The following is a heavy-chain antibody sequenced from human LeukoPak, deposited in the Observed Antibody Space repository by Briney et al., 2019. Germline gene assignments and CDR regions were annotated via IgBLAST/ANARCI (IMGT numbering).Heavy chain of an antibody. CDR2: ISSSSSTI. CDR1: GFTFSSYS. D-gene: IGHD3-16*01. Sequence: PWGSLRLSCAASGFTFSSYSMNWVRQAPGKGLEWVSYISSSSSTIYYADSVKGRFTISRDNAKNSLYLQMNSLRAEDTAVYYCARARLMSAHAYYFDYWGQGTLVTVSS. V-gene: IGHV3-48*04. CDR3: ARARLMSAHAYYFDY. J-gene: IGHJ4*02.